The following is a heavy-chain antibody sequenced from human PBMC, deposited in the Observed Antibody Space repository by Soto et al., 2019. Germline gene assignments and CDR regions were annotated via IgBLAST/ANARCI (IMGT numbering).Heavy chain of an antibody. CDR2: IYYSGST. J-gene: IGHJ4*02. D-gene: IGHD4-17*01. V-gene: IGHV4-59*08. CDR3: ARRTDYGDYVPFDY. Sequence: SETLSLTCTVSGGSISSYYWSWIRQPPGKGLEWIGYIYYSGSTNYNPSLKSRVTISVDTSKNQFSLKLSSVTAADTAVYYCARRTDYGDYVPFDYWGQGTRVTVSS. CDR1: GGSISSYY.